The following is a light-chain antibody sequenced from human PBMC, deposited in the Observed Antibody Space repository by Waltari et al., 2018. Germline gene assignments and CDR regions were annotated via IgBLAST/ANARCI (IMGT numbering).Light chain of an antibody. V-gene: IGLV1-47*01. CDR1: SSNAASIY. J-gene: IGLJ1*01. CDR3: AAWDHNLGNYV. CDR2: RDN. Sequence: QSVLPQPPSASGTPGPRVPIPCSGNSSNAASIYVYWYKPPPGTAPKLLIYRDNQRPSGVPDRFSGSKSGTSASLAISGLRSEDEADYYCAAWDHNLGNYVFGTGTKVTVL.